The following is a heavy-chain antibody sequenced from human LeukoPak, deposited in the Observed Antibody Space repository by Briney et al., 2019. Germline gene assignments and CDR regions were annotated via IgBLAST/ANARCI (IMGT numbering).Heavy chain of an antibody. CDR3: AREVKGSSGRTD. CDR1: GGSISSSNW. Sequence: SETLSLTCAVSGGSISSSNWWSWVRQPPGKGLEWIGEIYHSGSTYYNPSLKSRVTISVDRSKNQFSLKLSSVTAADTAVYYCAREVKGSSGRTDWGQGTLVTVSS. J-gene: IGHJ4*02. CDR2: IYHSGST. V-gene: IGHV4-4*02. D-gene: IGHD6-19*01.